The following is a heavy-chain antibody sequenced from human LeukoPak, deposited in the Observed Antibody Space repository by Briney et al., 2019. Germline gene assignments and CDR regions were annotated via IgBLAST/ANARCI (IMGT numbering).Heavy chain of an antibody. CDR3: VPTAGYSSGWYNFDY. D-gene: IGHD6-19*01. CDR1: GGTFSSYA. CDR2: IIPIFGTA. Sequence: SVKVSCKASGGTFSSYAISWVRQAPGQGLEWMGGIIPIFGTANYAQKFQGRVTITTDESTSTANMELSSLRSEDTAVYYCVPTAGYSSGWYNFDYWAREPWSPSPQ. J-gene: IGHJ4*02. V-gene: IGHV1-69*05.